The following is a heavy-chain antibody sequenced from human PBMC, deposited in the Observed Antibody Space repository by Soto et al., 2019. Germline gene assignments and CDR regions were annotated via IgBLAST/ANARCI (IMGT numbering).Heavy chain of an antibody. J-gene: IGHJ3*02. CDR3: ARRPRDDAFDI. CDR2: LLYDGSNK. Sequence: GGSLRLSCAAPGFTFSSYAMHWVRQAPGKGLDWVAVLLYDGSNKYYADSVKGRFTLSRDNSKNTVYLQMSSLRPEDTAMYYCARRPRDDAFDIWGQGTMVTVSS. V-gene: IGHV3-30*15. D-gene: IGHD6-6*01. CDR1: GFTFSSYA.